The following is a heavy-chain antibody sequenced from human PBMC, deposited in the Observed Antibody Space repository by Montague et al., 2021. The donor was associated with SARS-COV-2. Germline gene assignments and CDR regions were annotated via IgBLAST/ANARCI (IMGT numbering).Heavy chain of an antibody. V-gene: IGHV4-39*01. Sequence: SETLSLTCTVSGGSLISSSSYWGWIRQPPGKALEWIGTLYYSGTTYYXSSLKSRVTMSVDKSKNQFSLSLKSLSAEDTAMYYCVRHGSGSSDRWGQGTLVTVSS. D-gene: IGHD3-3*01. CDR3: VRHGSGSSDR. CDR1: GGSLISSSSY. J-gene: IGHJ1*01. CDR2: LYYSGTT.